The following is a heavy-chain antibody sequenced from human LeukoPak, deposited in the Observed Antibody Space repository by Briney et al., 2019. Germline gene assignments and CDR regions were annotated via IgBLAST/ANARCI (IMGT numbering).Heavy chain of an antibody. V-gene: IGHV1-2*02. Sequence: ASVKVSCKGSGYTFNQYYMHWVGQAAGQGLEWMGWLNPNSGGANYAADFQGRVTKTRDTFISPAYMELSRLKYDGTRLVYCSRGQSLNDYWGQGTLVTVSS. CDR2: LNPNSGGA. J-gene: IGHJ4*02. CDR1: GYTFNQYY. CDR3: SRGQSLNDY.